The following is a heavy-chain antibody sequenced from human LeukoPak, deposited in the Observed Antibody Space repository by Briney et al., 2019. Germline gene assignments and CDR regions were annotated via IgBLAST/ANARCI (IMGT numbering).Heavy chain of an antibody. V-gene: IGHV4-39*01. CDR3: ARHRAYYYDSSGYSIPVSEKFGYFDY. CDR2: VYYSGST. D-gene: IGHD3-22*01. CDR1: GGSISSSSYY. J-gene: IGHJ4*02. Sequence: KPSETLSLTCTVSGGSISSSSYYWGWIRQPPGKGLEWIRSVYYSGSTYCNPSLKSRVTISVDTSKNQFSLKLSSVTAADTAVYYCARHRAYYYDSSGYSIPVSEKFGYFDYWGQGTLVTVSS.